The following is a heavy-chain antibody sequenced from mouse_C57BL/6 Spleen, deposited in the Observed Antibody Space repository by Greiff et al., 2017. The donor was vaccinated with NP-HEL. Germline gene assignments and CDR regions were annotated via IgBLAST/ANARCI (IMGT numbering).Heavy chain of an antibody. CDR2: IDPETGGT. D-gene: IGHD2-10*02. Sequence: QVQLKESGAELVRPGASVTLSCKASGYTFTDYEMHWVKQTPVHGLEWIGAIDPETGGTAYNQKFKGKAILTADKSSSTAYMELRSLTSEDSAVYYCTRPVEYQYYFDYWGQGTTLTVSS. J-gene: IGHJ2*01. CDR1: GYTFTDYE. V-gene: IGHV1-15*01. CDR3: TRPVEYQYYFDY.